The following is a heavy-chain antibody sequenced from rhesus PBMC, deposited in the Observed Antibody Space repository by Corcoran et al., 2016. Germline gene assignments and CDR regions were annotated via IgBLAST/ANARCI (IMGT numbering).Heavy chain of an antibody. J-gene: IGHJ4*01. V-gene: IGHV3S5*01. CDR2: ISSGRGTT. CDR1: GFTFRSYG. CDR3: ARMRVGFDY. D-gene: IGHD2-39*01. Sequence: EVQLVETGGGLVQPGGSLKLSCAASGFTFRSYGMSWVRQTPGKGREGVSAISSGRGTTNSAASVRCRFTVSRNNSKNTLSLQINSLGAWDTAVDYCARMRVGFDYWGQGVLVTVSS.